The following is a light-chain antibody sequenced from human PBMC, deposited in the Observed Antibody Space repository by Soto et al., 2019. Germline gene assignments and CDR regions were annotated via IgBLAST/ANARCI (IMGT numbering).Light chain of an antibody. CDR3: SSYTSSSTPRVV. V-gene: IGLV2-14*01. CDR1: SSDVGGYNY. J-gene: IGLJ2*01. Sequence: QSVLTQAASVSGSPGQSITISCTGTSSDVGGYNYVSWYQQHPGKAPKLMIYEVSNRPSGVSNRFSGSKSGNTASLTISGLQAEDEADYYCSSYTSSSTPRVVFGGGTKLTVL. CDR2: EVS.